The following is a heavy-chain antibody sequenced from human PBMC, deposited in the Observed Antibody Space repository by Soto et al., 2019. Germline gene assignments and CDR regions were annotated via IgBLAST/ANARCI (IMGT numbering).Heavy chain of an antibody. D-gene: IGHD2-15*01. J-gene: IGHJ4*02. V-gene: IGHV3-7*01. CDR3: SRDVVVGAKALNY. CDR1: VFTFSNYW. CDR2: IKEDGSEK. Sequence: GGSLRLSCAASVFTFSNYWMTWVRQAPGKGLEWVANIKEDGSEKHYVDSVKGRFTISRDNAKNSLYLQMNSLRVEDTAVYFCSRDVVVGAKALNYWGQGALVTVSS.